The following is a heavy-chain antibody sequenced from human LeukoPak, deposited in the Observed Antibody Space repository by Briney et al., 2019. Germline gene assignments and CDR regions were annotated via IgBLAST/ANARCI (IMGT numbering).Heavy chain of an antibody. CDR3: VSWECGGECYPNY. Sequence: GGCLSISCSASGSTISRYSMHWARQAPGKGLEYVSAISSNGGSTYYADSVKGRFTISRDNSKNTLYLQMSSLRAEDTAVYYCVSWECGGECYPNY. J-gene: IGHJ4*01. CDR2: ISSNGGST. V-gene: IGHV3-64D*06. D-gene: IGHD2-21*01. CDR1: GSTISRYS.